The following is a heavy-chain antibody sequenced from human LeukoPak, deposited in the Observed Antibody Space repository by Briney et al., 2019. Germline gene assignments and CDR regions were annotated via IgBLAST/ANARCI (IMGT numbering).Heavy chain of an antibody. CDR1: GGTFSSYA. V-gene: IGHV1-69*06. CDR3: ARERSYYGSGSYYYYYGMDV. D-gene: IGHD3-10*01. Sequence: SVKVSCKASGGTFSSYAISWVRQAPGQGLEWMGGIIPIFGTANYAQKFQDRVTITADKSTSTAYMELSSLRSEDTAVYYCARERSYYGSGSYYYYYGMDVWGKGTTVTVSS. J-gene: IGHJ6*04. CDR2: IIPIFGTA.